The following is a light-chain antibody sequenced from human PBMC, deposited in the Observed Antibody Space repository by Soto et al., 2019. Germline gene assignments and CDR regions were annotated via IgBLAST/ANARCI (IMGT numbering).Light chain of an antibody. J-gene: IGKJ1*01. CDR3: HQRSKWPQT. CDR1: RSVTTH. Sequence: DIVLQQYPATLSLSPEERATLSGRPSRSVTTHLPWYHHIRAQAPRLVIYDASTRATGIPPRFSGSGSGTDFTLTISSLEPEDSAVYYCHQRSKWPQTFGQGTTVEIK. CDR2: DAS. V-gene: IGKV3-11*01.